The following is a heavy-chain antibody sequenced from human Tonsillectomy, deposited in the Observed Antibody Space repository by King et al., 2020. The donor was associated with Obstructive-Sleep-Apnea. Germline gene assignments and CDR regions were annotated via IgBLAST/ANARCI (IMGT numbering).Heavy chain of an antibody. J-gene: IGHJ4*02. CDR1: GFTFSIYA. V-gene: IGHV3-30*04. CDR3: ARGVIILNFFDY. D-gene: IGHD2-21*01. Sequence: VQLVESGGGVVQPGRSLRLSCAASGFTFSIYAMQWVRQGPGKGLEWVSGIANDGSNKYYADSLKGRLTISRDKSNNTLYLQMNSLRAEDTAMYYCARGVIILNFFDYWGQGTLVTVSS. CDR2: IANDGSNK.